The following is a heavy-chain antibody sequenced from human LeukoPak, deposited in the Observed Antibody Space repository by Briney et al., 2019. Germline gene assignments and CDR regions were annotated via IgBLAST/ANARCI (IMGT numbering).Heavy chain of an antibody. CDR3: AKLPYFAYFDY. CDR2: ISGSGGST. Sequence: GGSLRLSCAASGFTFSSFAMSWVRQAPGKGLEWVSAISGSGGSTYYADSVKGRFTISRDNSKNTLFLQMNSLRAEDTAVYHCAKLPYFAYFDYWGQGTLVSVSS. J-gene: IGHJ4*02. D-gene: IGHD3-9*01. CDR1: GFTFSSFA. V-gene: IGHV3-23*01.